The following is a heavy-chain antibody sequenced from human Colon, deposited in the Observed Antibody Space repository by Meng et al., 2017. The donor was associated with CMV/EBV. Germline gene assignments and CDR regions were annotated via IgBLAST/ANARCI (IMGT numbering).Heavy chain of an antibody. Sequence: GESLKISCAASGFTFSSYSMNWVRQAPGKGLEWVSSISSSSSYIYYADSVKGRFTISRDNAKNSLYLQMNSLRAEDTAVYHCARDSLGFGVVVPAAIGWFDPWGQGTLVTVSS. CDR2: ISSSSSYI. CDR3: ARDSLGFGVVVPAAIGWFDP. D-gene: IGHD2-2*02. J-gene: IGHJ5*02. CDR1: GFTFSSYS. V-gene: IGHV3-21*01.